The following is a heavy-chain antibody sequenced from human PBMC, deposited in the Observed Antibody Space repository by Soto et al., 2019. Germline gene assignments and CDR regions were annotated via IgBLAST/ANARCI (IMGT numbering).Heavy chain of an antibody. V-gene: IGHV3-48*03. Sequence: EVQLVESGGGLVQPGGSLRLSCAASGFTFSSYEMNWVRQAPGKGLEWVSYISSSGRTIYYADSVKGRFTISRDNAKNSLYLQMKSLRAEDTAVYYCASQDVVGATSRFWGQGTLVTVSS. J-gene: IGHJ4*02. D-gene: IGHD1-26*01. CDR3: ASQDVVGATSRF. CDR1: GFTFSSYE. CDR2: ISSSGRTI.